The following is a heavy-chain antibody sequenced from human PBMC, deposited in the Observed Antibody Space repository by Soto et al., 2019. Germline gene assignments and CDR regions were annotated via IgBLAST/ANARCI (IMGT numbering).Heavy chain of an antibody. CDR1: GFTFSSYG. V-gene: IGHV3-33*01. CDR2: IWYDGSNK. CDR3: ARERRSAFDI. J-gene: IGHJ3*02. Sequence: QVQLVESGGGVVQPGRSLRLSCAASGFTFSSYGMHWVRQAPGKGLEWVAVIWYDGSNKYYAECVKGRFTISRDNSKNNLNLQMNSLRAEDTAVYYCARERRSAFDIWGQGTMVTVSS.